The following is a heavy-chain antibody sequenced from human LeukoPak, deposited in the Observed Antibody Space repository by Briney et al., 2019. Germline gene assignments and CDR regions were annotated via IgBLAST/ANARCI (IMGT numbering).Heavy chain of an antibody. CDR1: GGSFSGYY. V-gene: IGHV4-34*01. J-gene: IGHJ6*03. D-gene: IGHD2-2*01. CDR3: ARRGYCSSTSCRYYYYYYMDV. Sequence: SETLSLTCAVYGGSFSGYYWSWIRQPPGKGLEWIGEINHSGSTNYNPSLKSRVTISVDTSKNQFSLKLSSVTAADTAVYYCARRGYCSSTSCRYYYYYYMDVWGKGTTVTVSS. CDR2: INHSGST.